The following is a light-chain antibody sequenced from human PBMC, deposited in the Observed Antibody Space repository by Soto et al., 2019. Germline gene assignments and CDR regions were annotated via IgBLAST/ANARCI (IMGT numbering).Light chain of an antibody. J-gene: IGKJ2*01. CDR3: QQYNNWRMYT. CDR2: GAS. Sequence: VMTQSPATLSVSPGERATLSCRVSQSVSSNLAWYQQKPGQAPRLLIYGASTRATGIPARFTGSGSGTEFTLTISSLQSEDFAVYYCQQYNNWRMYTFGQGTKVDIK. V-gene: IGKV3-15*01. CDR1: QSVSSN.